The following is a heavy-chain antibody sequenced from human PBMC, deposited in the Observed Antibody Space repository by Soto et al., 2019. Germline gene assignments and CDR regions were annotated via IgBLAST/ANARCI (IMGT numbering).Heavy chain of an antibody. V-gene: IGHV3-21*06. CDR3: ARSSGGSGKLWNYYGMDV. CDR2: ISSSSSYT. Sequence: SLRLSCAASGFTFSSYGMHWVRQAPGKGLEWVSSISSSSSYTYYADSVKGRFTISRDNAKNSLYLQMNSLRAEDTAVYYCARSSGGSGKLWNYYGMDVWGQGTTVTVSS. J-gene: IGHJ6*02. D-gene: IGHD3-10*01. CDR1: GFTFSSYG.